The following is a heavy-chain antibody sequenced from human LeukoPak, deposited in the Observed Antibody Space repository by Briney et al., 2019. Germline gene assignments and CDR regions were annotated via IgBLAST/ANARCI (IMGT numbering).Heavy chain of an antibody. CDR3: ARDSFRTGPHYNWFDP. J-gene: IGHJ5*02. V-gene: IGHV1-69*13. CDR1: GYTFTSYG. D-gene: IGHD1-14*01. Sequence: SVKVSCKASGYTFTSYGISWVRQAPGQGLEWMGGIIPIFGTANYAQKFQGRVTITADESTSTAYMELSSLRSEDTAVYYCARDSFRTGPHYNWFDPWGQGTLVTVSS. CDR2: IIPIFGTA.